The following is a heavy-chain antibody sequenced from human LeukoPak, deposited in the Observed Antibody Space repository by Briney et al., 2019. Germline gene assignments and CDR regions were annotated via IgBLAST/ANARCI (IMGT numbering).Heavy chain of an antibody. CDR2: IYPRESDT. D-gene: IGHD5-24*01. CDR1: GYSFTSYW. Sequence: GESLKISCQASGYSFTSYWIGWGRQMPGKGLEGRGVIYPRESDTRYSPCCQGQVTLSADKSFSTAYLQWSSLKASDTAIYYCAREGRDGFRTIDYWGQGTLVTVSS. CDR3: AREGRDGFRTIDY. J-gene: IGHJ4*02. V-gene: IGHV5-51*01.